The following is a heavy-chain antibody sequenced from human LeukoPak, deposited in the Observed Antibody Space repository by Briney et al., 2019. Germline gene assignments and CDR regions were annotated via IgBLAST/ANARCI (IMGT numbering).Heavy chain of an antibody. J-gene: IGHJ5*02. CDR1: GFSFINYW. D-gene: IGHD3/OR15-3a*01. V-gene: IGHV3-7*01. CDR2: IKVDGSEK. Sequence: GGPLRLSCAASGFSFINYWMSWVRQAPGKGLEWVANIKVDGSEKYYVDSVKGRFTISRDNAKNSLYLQMNSLRADDTAVYYCARDLGTWFDPWGQGTLVTVSS. CDR3: ARDLGTWFDP.